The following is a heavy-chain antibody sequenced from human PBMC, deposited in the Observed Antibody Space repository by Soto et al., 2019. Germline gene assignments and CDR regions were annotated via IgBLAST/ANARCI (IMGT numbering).Heavy chain of an antibody. J-gene: IGHJ6*02. CDR1: GDSVSSNSAA. D-gene: IGHD3-10*01. Sequence: QVQLQQSGPGLVKPSQTLSLTCAISGDSVSSNSAAWNWIRKSPSRGLEWLGRTYHRSKWHNDSAESVKSRITINPDTSKNQFSLQLNSVTPDDTAVYYCARDRAQFGMDVWGQGTTVTVSS. CDR3: ARDRAQFGMDV. V-gene: IGHV6-1*01. CDR2: TYHRSKWHN.